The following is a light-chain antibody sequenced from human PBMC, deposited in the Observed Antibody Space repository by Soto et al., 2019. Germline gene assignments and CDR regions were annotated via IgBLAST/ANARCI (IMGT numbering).Light chain of an antibody. J-gene: IGKJ1*01. Sequence: EIVLTQSPATLSLSPGERATLSCRASQSVSSYLAWYQQKPGQAPRLLIYGASTRATGIPARFSGSGSATEFTLTISSLQSEDFAVYYCQQYNNFWTFGQGTKVDIK. CDR1: QSVSSY. CDR3: QQYNNFWT. V-gene: IGKV3-15*01. CDR2: GAS.